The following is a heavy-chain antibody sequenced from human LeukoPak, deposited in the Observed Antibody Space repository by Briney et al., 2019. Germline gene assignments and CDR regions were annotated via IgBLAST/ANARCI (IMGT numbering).Heavy chain of an antibody. CDR3: TKCTTASGTCFFAS. V-gene: IGHV3-23*01. CDR1: GFTFKNYA. Sequence: GGSLRLSCAASGFTFKNYAMTWVRQAPGKGLEWVSGISGSGDNTYYADSDSVKGRFTISRDNPKNTLYLQMNSLGAEDTAIYYCTKCTTASGTCFFASWGQGTLVTVSS. D-gene: IGHD2-21*02. J-gene: IGHJ4*02. CDR2: ISGSGDNT.